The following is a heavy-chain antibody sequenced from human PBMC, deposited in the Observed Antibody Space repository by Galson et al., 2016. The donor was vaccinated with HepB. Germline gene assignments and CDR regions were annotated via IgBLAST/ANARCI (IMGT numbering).Heavy chain of an antibody. D-gene: IGHD6-19*01. CDR3: ARMPFYSAGSYHADY. Sequence: PALVKPTQTLTLTCTFSGFSLSTGGMRVSWIRQPPGKVLEWLARIDWDDDKFYSTSLKSRLTISKDTSKNQVVLTMTNMDPVDTATYYCARMPFYSAGSYHADYWGQGTLVTVSS. V-gene: IGHV2-70*04. CDR1: GFSLSTGGMR. CDR2: IDWDDDK. J-gene: IGHJ4*02.